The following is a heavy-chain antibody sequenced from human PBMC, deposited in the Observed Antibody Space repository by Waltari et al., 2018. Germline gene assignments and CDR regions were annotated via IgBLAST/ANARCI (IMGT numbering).Heavy chain of an antibody. Sequence: QVELVQSGAEVRKPGASVKVSCRASGYSFTSYYMHWVRQAPGLGLEWMGRINPNSGDTNSAPKFQGRVTLTRDTSVNTAFLELRSLTSDDTAVYFCARESAFSTSWYPGFDPWGQGTLVTVAS. CDR1: GYSFTSYY. V-gene: IGHV1-2*06. CDR3: ARESAFSTSWYPGFDP. D-gene: IGHD2-2*01. CDR2: INPNSGDT. J-gene: IGHJ5*02.